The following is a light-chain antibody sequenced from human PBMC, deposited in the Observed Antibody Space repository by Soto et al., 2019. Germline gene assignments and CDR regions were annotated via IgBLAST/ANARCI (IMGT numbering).Light chain of an antibody. CDR3: KQSYQAPT. J-gene: IGKJ4*01. Sequence: DIQLTQSPSSLSASVGDRVTITCRASQSIKIYLNWYLVKPGKAPKLLISTASSLQSGVPSRFSGSGSGTDFTLAISSLQPEDFSTYYCKQSYQAPTFGGGTKVEIK. CDR2: TAS. CDR1: QSIKIY. V-gene: IGKV1-39*01.